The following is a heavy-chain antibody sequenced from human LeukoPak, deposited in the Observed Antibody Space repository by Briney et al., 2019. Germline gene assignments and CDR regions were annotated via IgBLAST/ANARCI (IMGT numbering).Heavy chain of an antibody. D-gene: IGHD3-16*01. CDR3: ARGGGNWFDP. CDR1: GGSFSGYY. J-gene: IGHJ5*02. V-gene: IGHV4-34*01. Sequence: SETLSLTCPVYGGSFSGYYWSWIRQPPGKGLEWIGEINHSGSTDYNPSLKSRVTISVDTSKNQFSLKLSSVTAADTAVYYCARGGGNWFDPWGQGTLVTVSS. CDR2: INHSGST.